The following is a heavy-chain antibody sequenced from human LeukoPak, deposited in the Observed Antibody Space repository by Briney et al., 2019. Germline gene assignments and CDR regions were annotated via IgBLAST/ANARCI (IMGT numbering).Heavy chain of an antibody. CDR2: ISSSSSTI. CDR1: GFTFSTYT. V-gene: IGHV3-48*04. Sequence: HPGGSLRLSCAASGFTFSTYTMSWVRQAPGKGLEWVSHISSSSSTIYYADSVKGRFTISRDNAKNSLYLQMNSLRAEDTAVYYCARDPASAAGTEYDYWGQGTLVTVSS. D-gene: IGHD6-13*01. J-gene: IGHJ4*02. CDR3: ARDPASAAGTEYDY.